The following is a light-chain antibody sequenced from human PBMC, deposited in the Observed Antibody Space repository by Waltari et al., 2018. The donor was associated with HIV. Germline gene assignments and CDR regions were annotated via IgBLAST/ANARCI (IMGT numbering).Light chain of an antibody. CDR3: CSYAGSYTYV. V-gene: IGLV2-11*01. J-gene: IGLJ1*01. CDR2: DVS. CDR1: SIDVGGYNY. Sequence: QSALTQPRSVSGSPGQSVTISCTGTSIDVGGYNYVSWYQHHPGKAPKLVIYDVSKRPSGVPDRFSGSKSANTASLTISGLQAEDEADYYCCSYAGSYTYVFGTGTKVTVL.